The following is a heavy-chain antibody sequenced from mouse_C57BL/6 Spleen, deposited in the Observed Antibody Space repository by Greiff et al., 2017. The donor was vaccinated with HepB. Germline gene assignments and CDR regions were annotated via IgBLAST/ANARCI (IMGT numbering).Heavy chain of an antibody. J-gene: IGHJ3*01. Sequence: QVQLQQPGAELVKPGASVKVSCKASGYTFTSYWMHWVKQRPGQGLEWIGRIHPSDSDTNYNQKFKGKATLTVDISSSTAYMQLSSLTSEDSAVYYCAIFDYDSWFAYWGQGTLVTVSA. V-gene: IGHV1-74*01. CDR3: AIFDYDSWFAY. CDR1: GYTFTSYW. CDR2: IHPSDSDT. D-gene: IGHD2-4*01.